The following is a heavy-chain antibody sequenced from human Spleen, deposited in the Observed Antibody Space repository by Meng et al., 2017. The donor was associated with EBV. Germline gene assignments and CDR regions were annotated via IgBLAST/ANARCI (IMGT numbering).Heavy chain of an antibody. J-gene: IGHJ4*02. CDR3: ARDQGAFYDSSGWSFNY. Sequence: VQLRESGTGRVKPSQTLSLTCAVSGGSISSDDYYWSWIRQPPGKGLEWIGYIHYSGRTYHNPSLKSRVTISVDTSKNQFSLKLGSVTAADTAVYYCARDQGAFYDSSGWSFNYWGQGTLVTVSS. V-gene: IGHV4-30-4*01. CDR1: GGSISSDDYY. CDR2: IHYSGRT. D-gene: IGHD3-22*01.